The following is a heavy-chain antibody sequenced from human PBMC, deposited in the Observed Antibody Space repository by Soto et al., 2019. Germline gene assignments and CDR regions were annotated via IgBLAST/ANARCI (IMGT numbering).Heavy chain of an antibody. CDR1: GFTFGTYA. J-gene: IGHJ4*02. CDR2: INGNGGST. D-gene: IGHD3-22*01. CDR3: ATQSYDSSGYYLYYFDH. Sequence: GGSLRLSCAASGFTFGTYAMSWVRQAPGKGLEWVSAINGNGGSTYYAASVKGRFTISRDSSKNTLYLQMTSLRAEDTAVYYCATQSYDSSGYYLYYFDHWGQGTLVTVS. V-gene: IGHV3-23*01.